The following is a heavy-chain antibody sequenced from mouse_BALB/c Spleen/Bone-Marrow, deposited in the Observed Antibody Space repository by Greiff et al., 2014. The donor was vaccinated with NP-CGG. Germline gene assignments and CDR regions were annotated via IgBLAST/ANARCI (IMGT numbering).Heavy chain of an antibody. CDR3: ARGGHDFSLDY. J-gene: IGHJ4*01. Sequence: SGAELGMPGASVKMSCKASGYTLTDNWIYWVKQRPGQGPEWIGAIDTSDSYTNYNQKFMGKASLTVDASSSTAYMQVSSLTSGDSAVYYCARGGHDFSLDYWGQGTSVTVSS. V-gene: IGHV1-69*01. CDR2: IDTSDSYT. CDR1: GYTLTDNW. D-gene: IGHD2-4*01.